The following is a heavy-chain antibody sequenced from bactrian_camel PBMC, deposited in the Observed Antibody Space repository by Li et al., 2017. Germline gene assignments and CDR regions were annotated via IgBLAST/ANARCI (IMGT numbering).Heavy chain of an antibody. J-gene: IGHJ4*01. CDR1: ESHNVDYC. CDR3: AIDDFAPCRRGWWRLTRAL. V-gene: IGHV3S55*01. D-gene: IGHD7*01. Sequence: HVQLVESGGGSAQAGGSLRLTCVLTESHNVDYCMGWYRQTAGKEREEVAVIDADGETTYADSVKGRFALSQDNSKRTLYLQMDSLEPDDTAMYYCAIDDFAPCRRGWWRLTRALRGQGTQVTVS. CDR2: IDADGET.